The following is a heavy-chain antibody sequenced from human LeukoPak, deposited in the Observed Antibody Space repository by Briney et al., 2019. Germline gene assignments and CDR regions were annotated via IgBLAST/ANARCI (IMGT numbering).Heavy chain of an antibody. CDR2: IKQDGSEK. J-gene: IGHJ4*02. CDR3: ARDLDRYYDSSGLLDY. CDR1: GFTFSSYW. D-gene: IGHD3-22*01. V-gene: IGHV3-7*01. Sequence: GGSLRLSCAASGFTFSSYWMSWVRQAPGKGLEWVANIKQDGSEKYYVDSVKGRFTISRDNAKNSLYLQMNSLRAEDTAVYYCARDLDRYYDSSGLLDYWGQGTLVTVSS.